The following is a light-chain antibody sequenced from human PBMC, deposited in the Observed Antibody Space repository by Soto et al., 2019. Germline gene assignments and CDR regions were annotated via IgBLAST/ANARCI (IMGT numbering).Light chain of an antibody. CDR2: SSN. Sequence: QSVLTQPPSASGTPGQRVTISCSGSSSNIGINTVNWYQQLPGTAPKLLIYSSNHRPSGVPDRFSGSKSGTSASLAISGLQSEEEADYYCAAWDDSLNGPVFGTGTKVTVL. J-gene: IGLJ1*01. V-gene: IGLV1-44*01. CDR1: SSNIGINT. CDR3: AAWDDSLNGPV.